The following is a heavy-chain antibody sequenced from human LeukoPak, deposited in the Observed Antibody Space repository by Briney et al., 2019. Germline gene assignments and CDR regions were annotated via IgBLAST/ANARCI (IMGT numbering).Heavy chain of an antibody. Sequence: ASVKVSCKASGYTFTSYYMHWVRQAPGQGLEWMGIINPSGGSTSYAQKFQGRVTMTRDMSTSTVYMELSSLRSEDTAVYYCARDRGRQQLVSYYFDYWGQGTLVTVS. J-gene: IGHJ4*02. CDR3: ARDRGRQQLVSYYFDY. CDR1: GYTFTSYY. D-gene: IGHD6-13*01. CDR2: INPSGGST. V-gene: IGHV1-46*01.